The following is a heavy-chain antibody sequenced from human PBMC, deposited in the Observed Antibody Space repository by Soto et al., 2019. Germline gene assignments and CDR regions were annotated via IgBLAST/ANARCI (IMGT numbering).Heavy chain of an antibody. CDR2: ISGSGGST. J-gene: IGHJ5*02. V-gene: IGHV3-23*01. D-gene: IGHD2-15*01. CDR3: AKGVEGSCSQPSCLSFSDP. CDR1: GFTFSSYA. Sequence: GGSLRLSCAASGFTFSSYAMSWVCQAPGKGLEWVSAISGSGGSTYYADSVKGRFTISRDNSKNTLYLQMNSLRAEDTAVYYCAKGVEGSCSQPSCLSFSDPWGKGPLVTVPS.